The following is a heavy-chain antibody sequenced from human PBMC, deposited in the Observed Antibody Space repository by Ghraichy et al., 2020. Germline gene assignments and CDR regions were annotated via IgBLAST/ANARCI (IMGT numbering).Heavy chain of an antibody. CDR2: MNPNSGNT. V-gene: IGHV1-8*01. CDR1: GYTFTSYD. D-gene: IGHD3-16*01. J-gene: IGHJ6*02. CDR3: ARVGYDYVWGNGMDV. Sequence: ASVKVSCKASGYTFTSYDINWVRQATGQGLEWMGWMNPNSGNTGYAQKFQGRVTMTRNTSISTAYMELSSLRSEDTAVYYCARVGYDYVWGNGMDVWGQGTTVTVSS.